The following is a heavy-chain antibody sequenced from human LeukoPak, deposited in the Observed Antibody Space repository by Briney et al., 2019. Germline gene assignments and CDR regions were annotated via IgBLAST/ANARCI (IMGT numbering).Heavy chain of an antibody. CDR1: GFTFGDYA. D-gene: IGHD2-15*01. CDR3: TRGQIYCSGGSCHS. J-gene: IGHJ4*02. CDR2: IRSKAYGGTT. Sequence: PGRSLGLSCTASGFTFGDYAMSWFRQAPGKGLEWVGFIRSKAYGGTTEYAASVKGRFTISRDDSKSIAYLQMNSLKTEDTAVYYCTRGQIYCSGGSCHSWGQGTLVTVSS. V-gene: IGHV3-49*03.